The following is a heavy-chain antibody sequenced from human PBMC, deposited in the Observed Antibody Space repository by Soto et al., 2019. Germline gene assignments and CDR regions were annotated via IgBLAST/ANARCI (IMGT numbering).Heavy chain of an antibody. CDR2: IIPLFGTA. V-gene: IGHV1-69*12. D-gene: IGHD5-12*01. CDR1: GGNFSTYA. CDR3: ASGIRLWLRRINNGYSG. J-gene: IGHJ4*02. Sequence: QVQLVQSGAEVKKPESSVKVSCKAPGGNFSTYAISWVRQAPGQGLEWMGGIIPLFGTANYAQRFQGTVTITEDESKNTDYMEQSSLRCEDTAVYFCASGIRLWLRRINNGYSGWSQGSLVTVAP.